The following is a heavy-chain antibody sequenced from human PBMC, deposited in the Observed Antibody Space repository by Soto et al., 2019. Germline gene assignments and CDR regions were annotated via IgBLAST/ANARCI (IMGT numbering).Heavy chain of an antibody. D-gene: IGHD1-7*01. CDR3: ARLTPKIPRTISYSDY. Sequence: SETLSLTCTVSGGSISSYYWSWIRQPPGKGLEWIGYIYYSGSTNYNPSLKSRVTISVDTSKNQFSLKLSSVTAADTAVYYCARLTPKIPRTISYSDYWCPATPVTVSS. V-gene: IGHV4-59*08. CDR1: GGSISSYY. J-gene: IGHJ4*02. CDR2: IYYSGST.